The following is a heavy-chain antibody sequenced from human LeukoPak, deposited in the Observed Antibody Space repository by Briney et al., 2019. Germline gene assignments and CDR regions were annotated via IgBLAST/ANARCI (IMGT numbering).Heavy chain of an antibody. CDR3: AKGPSYDFWSGYSYNWFDP. D-gene: IGHD3-3*01. Sequence: GGSLRLSCEASGFSFSNYWMSWVRQAPGKGLEWVANIQQHGSETYYVDSVKGRFTISRDNSKNTLYLQMNSLRAEDTAVYYCAKGPSYDFWSGYSYNWFDPWGQGTLVTVSS. CDR2: IQQHGSET. J-gene: IGHJ5*02. V-gene: IGHV3-7*03. CDR1: GFSFSNYW.